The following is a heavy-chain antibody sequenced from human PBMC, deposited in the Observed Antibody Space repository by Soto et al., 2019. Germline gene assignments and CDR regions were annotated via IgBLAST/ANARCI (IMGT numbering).Heavy chain of an antibody. CDR2: ISYGGSNK. V-gene: IGHV3-30-3*01. CDR3: ARQAGDRGLTGYSKACVY. Sequence: GGSLRLSCAASGFTFSSYAMHWVRQAPGKGLEWVAVISYGGSNKYYADSVKGRFTISRDNSKNTLYLQMNSLRAEDTAVYYCARQAGDRGLTGYSKACVYWGQGTLVTVS. CDR1: GFTFSSYA. J-gene: IGHJ4*02. D-gene: IGHD3-9*01.